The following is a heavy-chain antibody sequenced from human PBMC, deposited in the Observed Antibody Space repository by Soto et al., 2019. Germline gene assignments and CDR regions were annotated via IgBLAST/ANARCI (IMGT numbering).Heavy chain of an antibody. Sequence: EVQLVESGGDLVQPGGSLRLSCEASGFTFTTYWMHWVRQAPGKGLVWVSRINTDGSTTTYADSVKGRFTISRDNAKKTLYLEMNSLRDEDTAVYYCARDSVAAGTRYFDLWGRGILVTASS. CDR2: INTDGSTT. CDR1: GFTFTTYW. D-gene: IGHD6-13*01. V-gene: IGHV3-74*03. J-gene: IGHJ2*01. CDR3: ARDSVAAGTRYFDL.